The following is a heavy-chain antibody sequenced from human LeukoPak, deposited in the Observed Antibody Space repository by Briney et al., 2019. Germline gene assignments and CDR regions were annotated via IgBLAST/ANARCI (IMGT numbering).Heavy chain of an antibody. J-gene: IGHJ4*02. V-gene: IGHV3-23*01. CDR1: GFTFSSYA. D-gene: IGHD1-26*01. Sequence: GGSLRLSCAASGFTFSSYAMSWVRQAPGKGLEWVSAISGSGGSTYYADSVKGRFTISRDNSKNTLYLQMNSLRAEDTAVYYCAKTLIFSRGSYVIPFDYWGQGTLVTVSS. CDR3: AKTLIFSRGSYVIPFDY. CDR2: ISGSGGST.